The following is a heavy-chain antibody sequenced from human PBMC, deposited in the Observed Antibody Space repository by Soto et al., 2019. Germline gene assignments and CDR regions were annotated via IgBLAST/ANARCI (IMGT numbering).Heavy chain of an antibody. J-gene: IGHJ4*02. Sequence: ASVKVSCKASGYTFTSYGISWVRQAPGQGLEWMGWISAYNGNTNYAQKLQGRVTMTTDKSMSTVYMELSSLRSEDTAVYYCARDLGGWPDYWGQGTLVTVSS. CDR1: GYTFTSYG. CDR3: ARDLGGWPDY. V-gene: IGHV1-18*01. D-gene: IGHD2-15*01. CDR2: ISAYNGNT.